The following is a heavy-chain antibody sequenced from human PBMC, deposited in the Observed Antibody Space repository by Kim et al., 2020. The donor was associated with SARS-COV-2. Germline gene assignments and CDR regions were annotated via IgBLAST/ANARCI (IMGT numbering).Heavy chain of an antibody. CDR2: ISGGDGST. Sequence: GGSLRLSCAASGFTFSSYAMNWVRQAPGKGLEWLSGISGGDGSTYYPDSVRGRFIISRDDATNTIYLQMNTLRAEDTALYYCAKGVSTIWYAPGYFDSWG. V-gene: IGHV3-23*01. CDR3: AKGVSTIWYAPGYFDS. J-gene: IGHJ4*01. D-gene: IGHD3-22*01. CDR1: GFTFSSYA.